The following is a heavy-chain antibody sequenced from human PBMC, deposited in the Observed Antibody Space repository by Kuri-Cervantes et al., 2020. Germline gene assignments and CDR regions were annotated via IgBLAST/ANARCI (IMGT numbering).Heavy chain of an antibody. J-gene: IGHJ3*02. CDR2: IIPIFGTA. D-gene: IGHD6-19*01. CDR1: GGTFSNYA. CDR3: ARGGREQWLVPVWAFDI. Sequence: SVKVSCKASGGTFSNYAISWVRQAPEQGLEWMGGIIPIFGTANYAQKFQGRVTITADESTSTAYMELSSLRSEDTAVYYCARGGREQWLVPVWAFDIWGQGTMVTVSS. V-gene: IGHV1-69*13.